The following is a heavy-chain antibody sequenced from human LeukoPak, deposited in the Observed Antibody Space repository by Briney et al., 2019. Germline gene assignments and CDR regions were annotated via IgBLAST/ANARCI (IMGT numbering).Heavy chain of an antibody. D-gene: IGHD1-1*01. CDR3: ARQGGANSFDY. CDR1: GGSISTYF. CDR2: IYYSGST. Sequence: SETLSLTCAVSGGSISTYFWSWIRQPPGKGLEWSGYIYYSGSTNYNPSLKSRFTISVDTSKNQFSLKLSSVNAADTAMYYCARQGGANSFDYWGPGIMVTVSS. J-gene: IGHJ4*02. V-gene: IGHV4-59*08.